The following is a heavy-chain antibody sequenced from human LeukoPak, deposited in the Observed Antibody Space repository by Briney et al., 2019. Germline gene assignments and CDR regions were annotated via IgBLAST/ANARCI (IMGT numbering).Heavy chain of an antibody. V-gene: IGHV4-34*01. D-gene: IGHD5-18*01. J-gene: IGHJ4*02. CDR1: GGSFSGYY. CDR3: ARGLNTAMVTEEAGYYFDY. CDR2: INHSGST. Sequence: SETLSLTCAVYGGSFSGYYWSWIRQPPGKGLEWIGEINHSGSTNYNPSLKSRVTISVDTSKSQFSLKLSSVTAADTAVYYCARGLNTAMVTEEAGYYFDYWGQGTLVTVSS.